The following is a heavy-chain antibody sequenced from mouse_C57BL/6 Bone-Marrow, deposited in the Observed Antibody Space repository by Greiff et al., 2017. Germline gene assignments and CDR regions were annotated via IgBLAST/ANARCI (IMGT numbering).Heavy chain of an antibody. J-gene: IGHJ1*03. CDR1: GYTFTGYW. CDR2: ILPGSGST. D-gene: IGHD1-1*01. Sequence: QVQLKESGAELMKPGASVKLSCKATGYTFTGYWIEWVKQRPGHGLEWIGEILPGSGSTNYNEKFKGKATFTADTSSKPAYMQLSSLTTEVSAIYYCARPNYYGSSYGYFDVWGTGTTVTVSS. V-gene: IGHV1-9*01. CDR3: ARPNYYGSSYGYFDV.